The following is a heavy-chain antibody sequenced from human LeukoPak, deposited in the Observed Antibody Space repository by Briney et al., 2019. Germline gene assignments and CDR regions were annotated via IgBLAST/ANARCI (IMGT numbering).Heavy chain of an antibody. CDR3: AKDEGGSSGWSWVALYYGMDV. D-gene: IGHD6-19*01. Sequence: GGSLRLSCAASGFTFSSYAMSWVRRAPGKGLEWVSAISGSGGSTYYADSVKGRFTISRDNSKNTLYLQMNSLRAEDTAVYYCAKDEGGSSGWSWVALYYGMDVWGQGTTVTVSS. V-gene: IGHV3-23*01. J-gene: IGHJ6*02. CDR1: GFTFSSYA. CDR2: ISGSGGST.